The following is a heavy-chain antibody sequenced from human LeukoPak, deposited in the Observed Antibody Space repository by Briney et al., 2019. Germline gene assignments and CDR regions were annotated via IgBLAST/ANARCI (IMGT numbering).Heavy chain of an antibody. J-gene: IGHJ6*04. D-gene: IGHD3-10*02. CDR1: GFTFSSFW. Sequence: GGSLRLSCAASGFTFSSFWMHWVRQVPGKGLVWVSGLNSDGSTTGYADSVRGRFTISRDNAKSTLYLQMNSLRAEDTAVYYCAELGITMIGGVWGKGTTVTISS. CDR3: AELGITMIGGV. CDR2: LNSDGSTT. V-gene: IGHV3-74*01.